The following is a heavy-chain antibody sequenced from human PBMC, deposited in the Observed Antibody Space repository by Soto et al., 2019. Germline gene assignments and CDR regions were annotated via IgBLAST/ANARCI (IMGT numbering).Heavy chain of an antibody. V-gene: IGHV3-43*01. J-gene: IGHJ6*02. CDR3: AKDIRYYDSSGNYGMDV. CDR2: ISWDGGST. Sequence: PGGSLRLSCAASGFTFDDYTMHWVRQAPGKGLEWVSLISWDGGSTYYADSVKGRFTISRDNSKNSLYLQMNSLRTEDTALYYCAKDIRYYDSSGNYGMDVWGQGTTVTVSS. CDR1: GFTFDDYT. D-gene: IGHD3-22*01.